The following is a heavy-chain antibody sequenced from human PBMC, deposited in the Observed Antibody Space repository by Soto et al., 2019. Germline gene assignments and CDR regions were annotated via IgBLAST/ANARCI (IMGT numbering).Heavy chain of an antibody. CDR1: GFSLTTSGVG. J-gene: IGHJ4*02. CDR3: AHRVLRTVFGLVTTTAIYFDF. V-gene: IGHV2-5*02. CDR2: IYWDDGK. D-gene: IGHD3-3*01. Sequence: QITLNESGPTQVKPRQTLTLTCTFSGFSLTTSGVGVGWIRQSPGKAPEWLALIYWDDGKRYSPSLKSRLTRTKHTSKNQVVLTMADLGPADTATYYCAHRVLRTVFGLVTTTAIYFDFWGQGTPVAVSS.